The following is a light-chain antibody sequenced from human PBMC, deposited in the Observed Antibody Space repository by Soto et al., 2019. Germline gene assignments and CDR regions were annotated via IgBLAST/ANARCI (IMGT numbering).Light chain of an antibody. CDR2: GAS. CDR1: QSVSSY. Sequence: EIVMTPSPATLSVSPGEKVTLSCRASQSVSSYLAWYQQKPGQAPRLLIYGASTRATGTPVRFSGSGSGTEFTLTISSLQSEDFVVYYCQQYNNWPLTFGGGTKV. CDR3: QQYNNWPLT. V-gene: IGKV3-15*01. J-gene: IGKJ4*01.